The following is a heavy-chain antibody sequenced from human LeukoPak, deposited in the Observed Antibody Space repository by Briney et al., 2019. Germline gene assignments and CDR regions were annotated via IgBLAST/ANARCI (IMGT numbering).Heavy chain of an antibody. CDR3: ARDGIAAADKIYYYYYMDV. CDR2: IYHSGST. Sequence: SETLSLTCAVSGGSISSSNWWSWVRQPPGKGLEWIGEIYHSGSTNYNPSLKSRVTISVDKSKNQFSLKLSSVTAADTAVYYCARDGIAAADKIYYYYYMDVWGKGTTVTVSS. CDR1: GGSISSSNW. D-gene: IGHD6-13*01. V-gene: IGHV4-4*02. J-gene: IGHJ6*03.